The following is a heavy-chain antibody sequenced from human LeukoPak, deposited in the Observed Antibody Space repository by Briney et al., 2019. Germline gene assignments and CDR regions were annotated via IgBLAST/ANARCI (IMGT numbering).Heavy chain of an antibody. V-gene: IGHV3-23*01. CDR2: INANSGTT. Sequence: GGSLRLSCAASGFAFSFYAMSWLRQPPGKGLEWVSTINANSGTTSYAASVRGRFTISRDNSKNTLYLQVNTLRADDTATYYCAKPVSGGLAVTADWFHPWGQGTLVVGSS. J-gene: IGHJ5*01. CDR3: AKPVSGGLAVTADWFHP. D-gene: IGHD6-19*01. CDR1: GFAFSFYA.